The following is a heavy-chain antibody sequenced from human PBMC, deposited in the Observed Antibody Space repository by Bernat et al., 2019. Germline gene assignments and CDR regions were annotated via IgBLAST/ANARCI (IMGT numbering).Heavy chain of an antibody. Sequence: QVQLVQSGAEVKKPGSSVKVSCKASGGTFSSYTISWVRQAPGQGLEWMGRIIPILGIANYAQKFQGRVTMTRNTSISTAYMELSSLRSEDTAVYYCARGVLLWFGVVDYWGQGTLVTVSS. J-gene: IGHJ4*02. CDR2: IIPILGIA. V-gene: IGHV1-69*02. CDR3: ARGVLLWFGVVDY. D-gene: IGHD3-10*01. CDR1: GGTFSSYT.